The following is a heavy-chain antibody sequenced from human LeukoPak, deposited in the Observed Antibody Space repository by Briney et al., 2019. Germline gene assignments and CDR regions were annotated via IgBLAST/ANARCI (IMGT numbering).Heavy chain of an antibody. V-gene: IGHV3-23*01. Sequence: GGSLRLSCAASGLTFSSFAMRWVRQAPGKGLEWVSSVSGSGGATYYADSVKGRFTISRGNSKNTLFLQMSSLRVEDTAIYYCAKEGTYYDSSGYYTHWGQGTLVAVSS. D-gene: IGHD3-22*01. CDR2: VSGSGGAT. CDR1: GLTFSSFA. CDR3: AKEGTYYDSSGYYTH. J-gene: IGHJ4*02.